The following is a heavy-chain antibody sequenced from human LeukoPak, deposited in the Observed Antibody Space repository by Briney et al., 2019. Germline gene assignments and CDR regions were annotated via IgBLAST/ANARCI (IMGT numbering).Heavy chain of an antibody. CDR1: GGSINSYY. CDR2: IYYNGNT. Sequence: SETLSLTCTISGGSINSYYWTWIRQPPGKGLEWIGYIYYNGNTNYNPSLKSRVTISVDTSKNQFSLRLSSVTAADTAVYYCARDRFGQWLVTSDAFDIWGQGTMVTVSS. V-gene: IGHV4-59*12. D-gene: IGHD6-19*01. J-gene: IGHJ3*02. CDR3: ARDRFGQWLVTSDAFDI.